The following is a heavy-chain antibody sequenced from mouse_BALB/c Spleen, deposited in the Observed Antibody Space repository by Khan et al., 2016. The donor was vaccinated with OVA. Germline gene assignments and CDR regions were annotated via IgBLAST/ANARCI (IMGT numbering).Heavy chain of an antibody. CDR1: GYTFTSYW. V-gene: IGHV1-87*01. D-gene: IGHD1-1*01. Sequence: QVHVKQSGTELARPGASVKLSCKASGYTFTSYWMQWVKQRPGQGLEWIGAIYPGDGNTRYTQKFKGKATLTADKSSSTADMQRSSLASEDSAVYFCVRGGITTGYFDYWCPGTTLTVSS. CDR3: VRGGITTGYFDY. CDR2: IYPGDGNT. J-gene: IGHJ2*01.